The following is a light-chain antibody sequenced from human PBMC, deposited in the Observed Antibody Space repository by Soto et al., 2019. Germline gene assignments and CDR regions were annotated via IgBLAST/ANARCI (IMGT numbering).Light chain of an antibody. CDR1: HSVSST. Sequence: EIVLTQSPATLSVSPGERATLSYKASHSVSSTLAWYQQKPGQAPRLLIYDASTRATGIPARFSGSGSGTEFTLTIGSLQSEDFAVYYCQQYSNWPVTFGGGTKVEIK. V-gene: IGKV3-15*01. J-gene: IGKJ4*01. CDR2: DAS. CDR3: QQYSNWPVT.